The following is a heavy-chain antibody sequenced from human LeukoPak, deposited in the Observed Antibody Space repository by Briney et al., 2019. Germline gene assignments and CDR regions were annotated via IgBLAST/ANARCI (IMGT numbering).Heavy chain of an antibody. D-gene: IGHD3-10*01. CDR2: IYYSGST. CDR3: ARAPGGRWFDP. V-gene: IGHV4-59*01. J-gene: IGHJ5*02. Sequence: SETLSLTCTVSGGSISSYYWSWIRQPPGKGLEWIGYIYYSGSTNYNPSLKSRVTISVDTSKNQFSLKLSSVTAADTAVYYCARAPGGRWFDPWGQGTLVTVSS. CDR1: GGSISSYY.